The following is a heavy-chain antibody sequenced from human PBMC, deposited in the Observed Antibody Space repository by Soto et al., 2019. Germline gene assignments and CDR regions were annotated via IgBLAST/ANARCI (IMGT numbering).Heavy chain of an antibody. Sequence: QVQLQESGPGLVKPSETLSLTCTVSGGSISSYYWSWIRQPPGKGLEWIGYIYYSGSTNYNPSRKSRVTISVDTSTKQFSLKLSSVTAADTAVYYGARRYGSCFDYWGQGTLVTVSS. V-gene: IGHV4-59*08. D-gene: IGHD5-18*01. J-gene: IGHJ4*02. CDR1: GGSISSYY. CDR3: ARRYGSCFDY. CDR2: IYYSGST.